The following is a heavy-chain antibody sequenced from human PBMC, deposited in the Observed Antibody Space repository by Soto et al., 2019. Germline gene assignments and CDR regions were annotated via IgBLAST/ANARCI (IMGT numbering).Heavy chain of an antibody. J-gene: IGHJ6*02. D-gene: IGHD6-19*01. CDR1: GFTFSSYA. V-gene: IGHV3-23*01. CDR3: AKDRLGWLDPIRPHYGMDV. Sequence: EVQLLESGGGLVQPGGSLRLSCAASGFTFSSYAMSWVRQAPGKGLEWVSAISGSGGSTYYADSVKGRFTISRDNSKNTLYLQTNTLRAEDTAVYYCAKDRLGWLDPIRPHYGMDVWGQGTTVTVSS. CDR2: ISGSGGST.